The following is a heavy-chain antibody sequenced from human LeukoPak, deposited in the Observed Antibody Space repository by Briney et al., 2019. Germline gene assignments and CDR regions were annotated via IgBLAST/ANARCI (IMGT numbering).Heavy chain of an antibody. Sequence: GGSLRLSCAASGFTFSSYEMNWVRQAPGKGLEWGSYISSSGSTIYYADSVKGRFTISRDNAKNSLYLQMNSLRAEDTAVYYCASSYWYFDLWGRGALVTVSS. CDR1: GFTFSSYE. CDR2: ISSSGSTI. V-gene: IGHV3-48*03. J-gene: IGHJ2*01. CDR3: ASSYWYFDL.